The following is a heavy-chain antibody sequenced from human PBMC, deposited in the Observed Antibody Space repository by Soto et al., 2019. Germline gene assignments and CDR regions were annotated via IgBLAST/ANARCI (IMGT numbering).Heavy chain of an antibody. CDR2: ISYDGSNK. D-gene: IGHD6-13*01. V-gene: IGHV3-30*03. CDR3: ARADLDSSSWYRVEYYGMDV. Sequence: TGGSLRLSCAASGFTFSSYGMHWVRQAPGKGLEWVAVISYDGSNKYYADSVKGRFTISRDNSKNTLYLQMNSLRAEDTAVYYCARADLDSSSWYRVEYYGMDVWGQGTTVTVS. CDR1: GFTFSSYG. J-gene: IGHJ6*02.